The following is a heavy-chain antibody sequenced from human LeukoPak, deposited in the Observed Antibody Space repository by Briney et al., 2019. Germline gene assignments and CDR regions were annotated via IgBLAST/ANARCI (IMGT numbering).Heavy chain of an antibody. D-gene: IGHD4-23*01. CDR3: ARGWLAETTVVTPYNY. J-gene: IGHJ4*02. CDR1: GGAFSSYD. V-gene: IGHV1-69*13. Sequence: ASVKVSCKTSGGAFSSYDIGWLRQAPGQGLEWMGGITPIFGTANYAQKFQGGVTITAVESMSTAYMELSSLRSEDTAVYYCARGWLAETTVVTPYNYWGQGTLVTVSS. CDR2: ITPIFGTA.